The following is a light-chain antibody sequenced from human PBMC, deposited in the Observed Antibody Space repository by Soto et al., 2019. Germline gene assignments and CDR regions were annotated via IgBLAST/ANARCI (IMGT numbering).Light chain of an antibody. Sequence: AIRMTQPPSSFSASTGARVTTTCAARQGSSSYFAWKQQKRGKAPNLLIYAATTQKRGATSRFSGSGSGTDVTLTISRLQSEDFATYYCQQYFSYPYTFRQGTKLEI. CDR2: AAT. CDR3: QQYFSYPYT. CDR1: QGSSSY. J-gene: IGKJ2*01. V-gene: IGKV1-8*01.